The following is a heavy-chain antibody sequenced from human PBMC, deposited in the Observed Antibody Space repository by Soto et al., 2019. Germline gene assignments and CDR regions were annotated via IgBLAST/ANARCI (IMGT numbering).Heavy chain of an antibody. D-gene: IGHD6-19*01. CDR3: ARDQQWLVRFYFDF. J-gene: IGHJ4*02. Sequence: PGGSLRLSCAASGFTFSSYGMHWVRQAPGKGLEWVAVIWYDGSNKYYADSVKGRFTISRDNSKNTLYLQMNSLRAEDTAVYYCARDQQWLVRFYFDFWGQGPLVTVSS. V-gene: IGHV3-33*01. CDR1: GFTFSSYG. CDR2: IWYDGSNK.